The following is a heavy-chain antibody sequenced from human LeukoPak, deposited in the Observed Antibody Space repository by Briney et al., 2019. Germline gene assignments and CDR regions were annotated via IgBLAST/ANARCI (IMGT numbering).Heavy chain of an antibody. CDR3: ASRWGSGSFDY. CDR2: INPNSGGT. Sequence: ASVKVSCKASGYTFTGYYMHWVRQAPGQGLEWMGWINPNSGGTNYAQKFQGRVTMTRDTSTSTVYMELSSLRSEDTAVYYCASRWGSGSFDYWGQGTLVTVSS. V-gene: IGHV1-2*02. CDR1: GYTFTGYY. J-gene: IGHJ4*02. D-gene: IGHD3-10*01.